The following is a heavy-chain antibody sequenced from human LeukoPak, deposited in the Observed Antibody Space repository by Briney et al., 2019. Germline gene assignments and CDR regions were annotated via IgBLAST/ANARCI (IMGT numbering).Heavy chain of an antibody. D-gene: IGHD3-9*01. CDR3: ASFDWRDAFDI. CDR2: IYYSGST. Sequence: PSETLSLTCTVSGGSISSYYWSWIRQPPGKGLEWIGYIYYSGSTNYNPSLKSRVTISVDTSKNQFSLKLSSVTAADTAVYYCASFDWRDAFDIWGQGTMVTVSS. CDR1: GGSISSYY. J-gene: IGHJ3*02. V-gene: IGHV4-59*08.